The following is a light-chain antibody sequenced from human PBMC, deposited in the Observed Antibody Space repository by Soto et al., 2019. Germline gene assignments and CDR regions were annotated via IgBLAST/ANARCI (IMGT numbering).Light chain of an antibody. Sequence: EIVLTQSPGTLSLSPVEGATLSCRASQSVYVNLAGYQQKPGQSPRLLIYGASTRATDIPDRFSGSGSDTDFALTISRLEPEDFAVYYCQQYSGSPFTFGHGTQVNIK. CDR3: QQYSGSPFT. J-gene: IGKJ3*01. CDR2: GAS. CDR1: QSVYVN. V-gene: IGKV3-20*01.